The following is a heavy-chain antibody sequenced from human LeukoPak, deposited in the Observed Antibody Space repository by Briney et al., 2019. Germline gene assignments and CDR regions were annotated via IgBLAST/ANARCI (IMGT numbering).Heavy chain of an antibody. J-gene: IGHJ4*02. D-gene: IGHD2-2*02. CDR1: GYTFTSYA. V-gene: IGHV1-3*01. CDR2: INAGNGNT. Sequence: ASVKVSCKASGYTFTSYAMHWVRQAPGQGLEWMGWINAGNGNTKYSQKFQGRVTITGDTSASTAYMELSSLRSEDTAVYYCARENTDYYFDYWGQGTLVTVSS. CDR3: ARENTDYYFDY.